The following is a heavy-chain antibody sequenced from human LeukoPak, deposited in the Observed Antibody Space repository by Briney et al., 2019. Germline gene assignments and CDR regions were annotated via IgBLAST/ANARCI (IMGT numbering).Heavy chain of an antibody. CDR2: TYYRSKWYN. V-gene: IGHV6-1*01. J-gene: IGHJ3*02. D-gene: IGHD6-19*01. Sequence: SQTLSLTCAISGDSVSSNSAAWNWIRQSPSRGLEWLGRTYYRSKWYNDYAVSVKSRITINPDTSKNQFSLQLNSVTPDATAVYYCARVRTRPPPYRRGWDDAFDIWGQGTMVSGSS. CDR3: ARVRTRPPPYRRGWDDAFDI. CDR1: GDSVSSNSAA.